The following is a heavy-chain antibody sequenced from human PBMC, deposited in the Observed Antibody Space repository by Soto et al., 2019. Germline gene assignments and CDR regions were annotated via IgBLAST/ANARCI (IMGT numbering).Heavy chain of an antibody. D-gene: IGHD6-13*01. Sequence: EVQLVESGGGLVKPGGSLRLSCAASGFTFSSYSMNWVRQAPGKGLEWVSSISSSSSYIYYADSVKGRFTISRDNAKNSLYLQMNSLRAEDTAVYYCARIYSSWYYFDCWGQGTLVTVSS. V-gene: IGHV3-21*01. CDR3: ARIYSSWYYFDC. J-gene: IGHJ4*02. CDR2: ISSSSSYI. CDR1: GFTFSSYS.